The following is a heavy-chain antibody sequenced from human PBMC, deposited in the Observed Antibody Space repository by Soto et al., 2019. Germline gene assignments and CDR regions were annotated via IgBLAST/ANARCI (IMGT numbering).Heavy chain of an antibody. Sequence: EVQLVESGGGLVQPGRSLRLSCAASGFTFDDYAMHWVRQAPGTGLEWVSGISWNSGSIGYADSVKGRFTISRDNAKNSRYLQMDSLRAEDTALYYCARGFCSKTNCYYYYYMDVWGKGTTVTVSS. CDR2: ISWNSGSI. V-gene: IGHV3-9*01. CDR1: GFTFDDYA. D-gene: IGHD3-3*01. CDR3: ARGFCSKTNCYYYYYMDV. J-gene: IGHJ6*03.